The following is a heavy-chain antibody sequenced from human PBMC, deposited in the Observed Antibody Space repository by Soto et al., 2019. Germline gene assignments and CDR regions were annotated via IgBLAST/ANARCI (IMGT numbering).Heavy chain of an antibody. CDR1: GFTFSRYG. J-gene: IGHJ4*02. V-gene: IGHV3-33*01. CDR3: ARDRYSSGWYDFDF. Sequence: QVQLVESGGGVVQPGRSLRLSCTASGFTFSRYGMHWVRQAPGKGLEWVAVIWYDGSNKYYADSVKGRFTISRDNSKNTVDLQMNSLRAEDTAMYYCARDRYSSGWYDFDFWGQGTLVTVSS. CDR2: IWYDGSNK. D-gene: IGHD6-19*01.